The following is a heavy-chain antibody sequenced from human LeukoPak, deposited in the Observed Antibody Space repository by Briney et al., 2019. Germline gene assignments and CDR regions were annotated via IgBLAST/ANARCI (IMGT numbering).Heavy chain of an antibody. V-gene: IGHV1-18*01. CDR3: AREDLCTSGSCYKPFDI. CDR2: ISAYNGNT. CDR1: GYTFTSYG. Sequence: ASVKVSCKASGYTFTSYGISWVRQAPGQGLERMGWISAYNGNTKYAQKLQGRVTMTTDTSTSTAYMELRSLRSDDTAVYYCAREDLCTSGSCYKPFDIWGQGTMVTVSS. J-gene: IGHJ3*02. D-gene: IGHD2-2*02.